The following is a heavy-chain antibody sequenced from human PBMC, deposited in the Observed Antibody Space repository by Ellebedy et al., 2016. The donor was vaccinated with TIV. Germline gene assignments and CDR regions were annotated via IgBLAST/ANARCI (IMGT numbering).Heavy chain of an antibody. CDR2: IHPGDSDT. V-gene: IGHV5-51*01. J-gene: IGHJ5*02. D-gene: IGHD3-10*01. CDR1: GYRFTRYW. Sequence: GESLKISXEGSGYRFTRYWIGWVRQMPAKGLEWMGIIHPGDSDTRYSPSVQCQVTISVDKSIRAAYLQWSSLKASDTAMYYCVRWDSGSSRPNWFDPWGQGTLVTVSS. CDR3: VRWDSGSSRPNWFDP.